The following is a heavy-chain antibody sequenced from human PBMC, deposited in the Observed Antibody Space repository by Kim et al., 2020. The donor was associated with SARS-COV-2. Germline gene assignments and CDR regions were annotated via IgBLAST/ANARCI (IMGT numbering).Heavy chain of an antibody. V-gene: IGHV2-5*02. CDR2: IYWDDDK. J-gene: IGHJ5*02. Sequence: SGPTLVNPTQTLTLTCTFSGFSLSTSGVGVGWIRQPPGKALEWLALIYWDDDKRYSPSLKSRLTITKDTSKNQVVLTMTNMDPVDTATYYCAHLSRITIFGVVIKPRRGFDPWGQGTLVTVSS. CDR1: GFSLSTSGVG. D-gene: IGHD3-3*01. CDR3: AHLSRITIFGVVIKPRRGFDP.